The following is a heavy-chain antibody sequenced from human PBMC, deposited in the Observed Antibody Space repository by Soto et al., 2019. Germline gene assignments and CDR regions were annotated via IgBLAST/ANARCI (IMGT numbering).Heavy chain of an antibody. D-gene: IGHD5-18*01. Sequence: SETLSLTCTVSGGSISSYYWSWIRQPPGKRLEWIGYIYYSGSTNYTPSLKSRVTISIDTSKNQFSLKLSSVTAADTAMYYCARMMEDTAMLIDYWGQGTLVTVSS. V-gene: IGHV4-59*01. CDR2: IYYSGST. J-gene: IGHJ4*02. CDR1: GGSISSYY. CDR3: ARMMEDTAMLIDY.